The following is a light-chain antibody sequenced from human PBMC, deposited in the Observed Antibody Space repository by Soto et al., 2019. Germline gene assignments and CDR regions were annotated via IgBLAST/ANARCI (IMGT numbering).Light chain of an antibody. Sequence: EIVMTQSPATLSVSPGERATLSCRASQSVSSNLAWYQQKPGQAPRLLIYGASTRATGIPARCSGSGSGTEFTLTISSLQSEDFAVYYVQQYNNWPFLTFGGGTKVEIK. CDR1: QSVSSN. CDR3: QQYNNWPFLT. J-gene: IGKJ4*01. CDR2: GAS. V-gene: IGKV3-15*01.